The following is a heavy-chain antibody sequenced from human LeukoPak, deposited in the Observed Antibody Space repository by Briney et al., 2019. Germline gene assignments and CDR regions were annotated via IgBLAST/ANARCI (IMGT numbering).Heavy chain of an antibody. J-gene: IGHJ3*02. D-gene: IGHD5-24*01. CDR2: ISSSGSTI. V-gene: IGHV3-48*03. CDR3: ARTRMATKTGAFDI. CDR1: GFTFSSYE. Sequence: PGGSLRLSCAASGFTFSSYEMNWVRQAPGKGLEWVSYISSSGSTIYYADSVKGRFTISRDNAKNSLYLQMNSLRAEDTAVYYCARTRMATKTGAFDIWGQGTMVTVSS.